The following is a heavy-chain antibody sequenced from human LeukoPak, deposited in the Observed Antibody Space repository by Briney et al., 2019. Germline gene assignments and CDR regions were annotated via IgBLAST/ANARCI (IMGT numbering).Heavy chain of an antibody. Sequence: GGSLRLSCSASGFTFSNYAMHWGRQAPGKGLEYVSAISTNGDSTYYADSVKGRFTISRDNSKNTLYPQMSSLRAEDTAVYYCVKGYCRGGNCFSRTMYYFDYWGQGTLVTVSS. CDR3: VKGYCRGGNCFSRTMYYFDY. CDR2: ISTNGDST. CDR1: GFTFSNYA. J-gene: IGHJ4*02. V-gene: IGHV3-64D*06. D-gene: IGHD2-15*01.